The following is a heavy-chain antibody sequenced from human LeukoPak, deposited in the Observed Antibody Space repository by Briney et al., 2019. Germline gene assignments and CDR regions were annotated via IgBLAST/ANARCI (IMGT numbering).Heavy chain of an antibody. CDR3: ARDYCSSTSCPHRAFDI. J-gene: IGHJ3*02. V-gene: IGHV1-2*02. D-gene: IGHD2-2*01. CDR2: INPNSGGT. Sequence: GASVKVSCKASGYTFTGYYMHWVRQAPGQGLEWMGWINPNSGGTNYAQKFQGRVTMTRGTSISTAYMELSRLRSDDTAVYYCARDYCSSTSCPHRAFDIWGQGTMVTVSS. CDR1: GYTFTGYY.